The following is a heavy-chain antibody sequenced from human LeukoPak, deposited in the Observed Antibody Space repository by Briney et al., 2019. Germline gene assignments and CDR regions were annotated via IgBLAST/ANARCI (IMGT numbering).Heavy chain of an antibody. CDR3: ARDPGDYYDSSGLYGMDV. J-gene: IGHJ6*02. Sequence: SETLSLTCTVSGGSISSYYWSWIRQPPGNGLEWIGYIYYSGSTNYNPSLKSRVTISVDTSKNQFSLKLSSVTAADTAVYYCARDPGDYYDSSGLYGMDVWGQGTTVTVSS. CDR1: GGSISSYY. D-gene: IGHD3-22*01. CDR2: IYYSGST. V-gene: IGHV4-59*01.